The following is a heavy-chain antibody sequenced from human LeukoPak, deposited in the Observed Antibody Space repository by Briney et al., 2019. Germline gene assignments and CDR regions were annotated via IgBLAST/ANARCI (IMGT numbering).Heavy chain of an antibody. J-gene: IGHJ6*02. D-gene: IGHD2-2*02. V-gene: IGHV1-69*13. CDR2: IIPIFGTA. Sequence: HWASVKVSCKASGGTFSSYAISWVRQAPGQGLEWMGGIIPIFGTANYAQKFQGRVAITADESTSTAYMELSSLRSEDTAVYYCARAEYCSSTSCYRPSYYYYGMDVWGQGTTVTVSS. CDR1: GGTFSSYA. CDR3: ARAEYCSSTSCYRPSYYYYGMDV.